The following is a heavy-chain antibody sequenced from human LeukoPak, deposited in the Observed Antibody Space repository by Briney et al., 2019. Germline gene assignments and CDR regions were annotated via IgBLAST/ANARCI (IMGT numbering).Heavy chain of an antibody. J-gene: IGHJ3*02. V-gene: IGHV5-51*01. CDR1: GYSFTSYW. CDR3: ASPASGGSRRNDAFDI. Sequence: GESLKISCKGSGYSFTSYWIGWVRQMPGKGLEWMGIIYPGDSDTRYSPSFQGQVTISADKSIRTAYLQWSSLKASDTAMYYCASPASGGSRRNDAFDIWGQGTMVTVSS. D-gene: IGHD3-10*01. CDR2: IYPGDSDT.